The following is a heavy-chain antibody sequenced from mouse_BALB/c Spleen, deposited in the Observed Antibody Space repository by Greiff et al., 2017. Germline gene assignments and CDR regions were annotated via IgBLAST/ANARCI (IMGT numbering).Heavy chain of an antibody. Sequence: VKLMESGPGLVAPSQSLSITCTVSGFSLTSYGVHWVRQPPGKGLEWLGVIWAGGSTNYNSALMSRLSISKDNSKSQVFLKMNSLQTDDTAMYYCARGEGSWFAYWGQGTLVTVSA. CDR2: IWAGGST. J-gene: IGHJ3*01. CDR1: GFSLTSYG. V-gene: IGHV2-9*02. CDR3: ARGEGSWFAY.